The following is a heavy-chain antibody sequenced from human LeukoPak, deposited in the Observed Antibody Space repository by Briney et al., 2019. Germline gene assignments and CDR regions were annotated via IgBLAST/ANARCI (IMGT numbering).Heavy chain of an antibody. J-gene: IGHJ4*02. V-gene: IGHV3-23*01. Sequence: PGGSLRLSCAASGFTFSSHGMNWVRQAPGKGLEWVSGISPNGVITYYADSVKGRFTISRDNSKDTLYLQMNSLRAEDTALYYCAKDMRYSSSVDSWGQGTLVTVSS. CDR3: AKDMRYSSSVDS. D-gene: IGHD6-6*01. CDR1: GFTFSSHG. CDR2: ISPNGVIT.